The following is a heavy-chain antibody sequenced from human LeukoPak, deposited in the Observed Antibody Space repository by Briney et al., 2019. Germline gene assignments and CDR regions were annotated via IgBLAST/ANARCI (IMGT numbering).Heavy chain of an antibody. CDR3: AKDYEYNSNTWYFH. CDR1: GFTVSSNY. V-gene: IGHV3-53*01. J-gene: IGHJ4*02. CDR2: IYSGGST. Sequence: GGSLRLSCAASGFTVSSNYMSWVRQAPGKGLEWVSVIYSGGSTYYADSVRGRFTISRDNSKNTLYLQMNSLRAEDTAVYYCAKDYEYNSNTWYFHWGRGTLVSVSS. D-gene: IGHD6-13*01.